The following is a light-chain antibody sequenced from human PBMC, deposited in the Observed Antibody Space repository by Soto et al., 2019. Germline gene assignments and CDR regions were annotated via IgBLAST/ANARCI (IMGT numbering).Light chain of an antibody. CDR1: QSVLYSSNNKNY. Sequence: DIVMTQSPDSLAVSLGERATINCKSSQSVLYSSNNKNYLAWYQQKPGQPPKLLIYWASTRQSGVPERFSGSGSGTDFTLTISSLQAEDVAVYCCPQYYRNPRTFGQGTKVEIK. V-gene: IGKV4-1*01. J-gene: IGKJ1*01. CDR2: WAS. CDR3: PQYYRNPRT.